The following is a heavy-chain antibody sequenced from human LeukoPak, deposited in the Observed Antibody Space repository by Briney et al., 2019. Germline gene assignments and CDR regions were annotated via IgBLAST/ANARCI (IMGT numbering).Heavy chain of an antibody. V-gene: IGHV3-64*02. D-gene: IGHD2-15*01. CDR3: ARESGRDDAIDI. CDR1: GFTFSSYA. Sequence: GGSLRLSCAASGFTFSSYAIHWVRQAPGQGLEYVSGISSNGGSTYYADSVKGRFTISRDNCKNTLYLQMGSLRAEDMAVYYCARESGRDDAIDIWGQGTMVTVSS. CDR2: ISSNGGST. J-gene: IGHJ3*02.